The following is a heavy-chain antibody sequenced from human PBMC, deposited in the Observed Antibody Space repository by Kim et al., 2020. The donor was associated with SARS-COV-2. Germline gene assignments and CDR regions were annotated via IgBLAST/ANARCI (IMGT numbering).Heavy chain of an antibody. J-gene: IGHJ4*02. CDR3: AREALWFGELYFDY. CDR1: GFTFSSYA. Sequence: GGSLRLSCAASGFTFSSYAMHWVRQAPGKGLEWVAVISYDGSNKYYADSVKGRFTISRDNSKNTLYLQMNSLRAEDTAVYYWAREALWFGELYFDYWGQGTLVTVSS. CDR2: ISYDGSNK. V-gene: IGHV3-30-3*01. D-gene: IGHD3-10*01.